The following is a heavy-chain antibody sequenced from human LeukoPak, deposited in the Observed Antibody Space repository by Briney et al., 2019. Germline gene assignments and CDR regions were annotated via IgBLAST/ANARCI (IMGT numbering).Heavy chain of an antibody. Sequence: SETLSLTCTVSGGSISSGSYYWSWIRQPAGKGPEWIGRIYTSGSTNYNPSLKSRVTISVDTSKNQFSLKLSSVTAADTAVYYCARAIWESCSSTSCYYFDYWGQRTLVTVSS. CDR2: IYTSGST. J-gene: IGHJ4*02. CDR3: ARAIWESCSSTSCYYFDY. D-gene: IGHD2-2*01. V-gene: IGHV4-61*02. CDR1: GGSISSGSYY.